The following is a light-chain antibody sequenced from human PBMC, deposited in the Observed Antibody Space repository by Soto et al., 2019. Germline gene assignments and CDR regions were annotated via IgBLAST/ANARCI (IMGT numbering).Light chain of an antibody. V-gene: IGKV3-20*01. CDR3: QQFSSYPLT. CDR2: GAS. CDR1: QSVSSTY. Sequence: EIVMTQSPATLSVSPRERAALPCRASQSVSSTYLAWYQQRPGQAPRLLIYGASSRATGIPDRFSGGGSGTDFTLTISRLEPEDFAVYDCQQFSSYPLTFGGGSKV. J-gene: IGKJ4*01.